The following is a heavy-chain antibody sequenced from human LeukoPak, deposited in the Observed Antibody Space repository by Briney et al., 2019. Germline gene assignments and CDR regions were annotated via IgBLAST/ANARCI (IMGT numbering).Heavy chain of an antibody. D-gene: IGHD3-10*01. V-gene: IGHV3-21*01. CDR1: GFTFSSYS. J-gene: IGHJ6*02. Sequence: PGGSLRLSCAASGFTFSSYSMNWVRQAPGKGLEWVSSISSSSSYIYYADSVKGRFTISRDNAKNSLYLQMNSLRAEDTAVYYCARYRGELLSCCYYYYGMDVWGQGTTVTVSS. CDR3: ARYRGELLSCCYYYYGMDV. CDR2: ISSSSSYI.